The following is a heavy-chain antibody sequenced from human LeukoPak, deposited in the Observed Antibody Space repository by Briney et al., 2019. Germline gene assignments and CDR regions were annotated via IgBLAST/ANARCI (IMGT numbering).Heavy chain of an antibody. CDR3: AGERKMTSYYYGMDV. CDR1: GGSFSGYY. CDR2: INHSGST. V-gene: IGHV4-34*01. J-gene: IGHJ6*02. D-gene: IGHD2-21*02. Sequence: ASETLSLTCAVYGGSFSGYYWSWIRQPPGKGLEWIGEINHSGSTNYNPSLKSRVTISVDTSKNQFSLKLSSVTAADTAVYYCAGERKMTSYYYGMDVWGQGTTVTVSS.